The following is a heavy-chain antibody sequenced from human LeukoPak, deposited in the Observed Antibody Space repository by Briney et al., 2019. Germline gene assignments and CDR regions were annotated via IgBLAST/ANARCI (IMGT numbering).Heavy chain of an antibody. CDR2: IYYSGST. CDR3: FSDTLSRDAFDI. CDR1: GGSISSGDYY. J-gene: IGHJ3*02. Sequence: SQTLSLTCTVSGGSISSGDYYWSWIRQPPGKGLEWIGYIYYSGSTYYNPSLKSRVTISVDTSKNQFSLKLSSVTAADTAAYYCFSDTLSRDAFDIWGQGTMVTVSS. D-gene: IGHD3-3*02. V-gene: IGHV4-30-4*08.